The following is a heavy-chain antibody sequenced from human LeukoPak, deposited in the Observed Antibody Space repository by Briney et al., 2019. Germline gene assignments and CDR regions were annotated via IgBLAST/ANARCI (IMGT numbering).Heavy chain of an antibody. V-gene: IGHV1-8*03. J-gene: IGHJ6*03. CDR1: GYTFTSYD. Sequence: ASVKVSCKASGYTFTSYDINWVRQATGQGLEWMGWVNPNSGNTGYAQKFQGRVTITRNTSISTAYMELSSLRSEDTAVYYCARGDDYYYYMDVWGKGTTVTVSS. CDR2: VNPNSGNT. CDR3: ARGDDYYYYMDV.